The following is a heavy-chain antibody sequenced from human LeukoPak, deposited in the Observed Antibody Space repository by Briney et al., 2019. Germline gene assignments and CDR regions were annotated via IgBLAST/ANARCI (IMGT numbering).Heavy chain of an antibody. V-gene: IGHV4-59*01. CDR3: ARGEVGATRRYYYYYGTDV. CDR1: GGSISSYY. D-gene: IGHD1-26*01. J-gene: IGHJ6*02. Sequence: SETLSLTCTVSGGSISSYYWSWIRQPPGKGLEWIGYIYYSGSTNYNPSLKSRVTISVDTSKNQFSLKLSSVTAADTAVYYCARGEVGATRRYYYYYGTDVWGQGTTVSVSS. CDR2: IYYSGST.